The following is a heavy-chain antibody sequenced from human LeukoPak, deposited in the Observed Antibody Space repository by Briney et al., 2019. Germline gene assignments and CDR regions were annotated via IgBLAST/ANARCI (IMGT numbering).Heavy chain of an antibody. CDR2: IYYSGST. CDR1: GGSISSYY. D-gene: IGHD3-9*01. Sequence: PSETQSLTCTVSGGSISSYYWSWIRQPPGKGLEWIGYIYYSGSTNYNPSLKSRVTMSVDTSKSQFSLKLSPVTAADTAVYYCARHSRTYYDILTGPYGGYFDYWGQRILVTVSS. J-gene: IGHJ4*02. CDR3: ARHSRTYYDILTGPYGGYFDY. V-gene: IGHV4-59*08.